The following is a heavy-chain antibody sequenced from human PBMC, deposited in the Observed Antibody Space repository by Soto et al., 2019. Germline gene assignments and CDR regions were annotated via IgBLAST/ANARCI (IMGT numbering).Heavy chain of an antibody. Sequence: ETLSLTCTVSGGSVNSDSHYWSWIRQPPGKGLEWIGHMFYSGSTNYNPSLKSRVTISGDTSKNQFSLKLSSVTAADTAVYYCASLVRSVHFAYRGQGTPVTVAS. J-gene: IGHJ4*02. D-gene: IGHD2-8*02. CDR1: GGSVNSDSHY. V-gene: IGHV4-61*01. CDR3: ASLVRSVHFAY. CDR2: MFYSGST.